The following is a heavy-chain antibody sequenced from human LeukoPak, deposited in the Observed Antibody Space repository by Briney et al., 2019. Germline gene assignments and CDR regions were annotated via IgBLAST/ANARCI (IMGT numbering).Heavy chain of an antibody. CDR1: GGSISSGGYY. CDR2: IYYGGST. CDR3: ARDRANYYRTYYYYGMDV. J-gene: IGHJ6*02. V-gene: IGHV4-31*03. D-gene: IGHD3-10*01. Sequence: SRTLSLTCTVSGGSISSGGYYWSWIRQHPGKGLEWIGYIYYGGSTYYNPSLKSRVTISVDTSKNQFSLKLSSVTAADTAVYYCARDRANYYRTYYYYGMDVWGQGTTVTVSS.